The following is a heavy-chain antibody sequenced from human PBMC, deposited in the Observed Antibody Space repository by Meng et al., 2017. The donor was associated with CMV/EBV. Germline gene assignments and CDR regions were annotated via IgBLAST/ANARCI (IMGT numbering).Heavy chain of an antibody. Sequence: GGSLRLSCAASGFTFSSYAMHWVRQAPGKGLEWVAVISYDGSNKYYADSVKGRFTISRDNSKNPLYLQMNSLRAEDTTVYYCARFPYSDFWSGYYTWVGGPPNSIDYWGQGTLVTVSS. J-gene: IGHJ4*02. CDR2: ISYDGSNK. V-gene: IGHV3-30-3*01. CDR3: ARFPYSDFWSGYYTWVGGPPNSIDY. D-gene: IGHD3-3*01. CDR1: GFTFSSYA.